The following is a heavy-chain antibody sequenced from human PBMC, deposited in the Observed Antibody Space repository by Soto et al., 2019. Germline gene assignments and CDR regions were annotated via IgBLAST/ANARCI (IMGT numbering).Heavy chain of an antibody. D-gene: IGHD1-26*01. J-gene: IGHJ4*02. CDR2: IVLSRGAT. CDR3: ARDLGGTYNFDY. Sequence: QVQLVQSGAEVKKPGASVKISCTASGYTFTTYQMHWVRQAPGQGPEWMGGIVLSRGATNYAQKFQGRVTMTSDTSTNIVYMELSGLRSDDTAVYYCARDLGGTYNFDYWGQGTLVTVSS. CDR1: GYTFTTYQ. V-gene: IGHV1-46*01.